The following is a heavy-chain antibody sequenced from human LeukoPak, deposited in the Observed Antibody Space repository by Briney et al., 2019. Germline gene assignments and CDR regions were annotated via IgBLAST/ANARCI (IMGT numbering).Heavy chain of an antibody. CDR1: GGSFSGYY. D-gene: IGHD3-16*01. CDR3: ASPGPESYHYVWGSLEN. J-gene: IGHJ4*02. V-gene: IGHV4-34*01. Sequence: PSETLSLTCAVYGGSFSGYYWSWIRQTPGKGLEWIGEINHSGSAKYNPSLKSRVIISIDTSKNQFSLNLSSVTAADTAVYYCASPGPESYHYVWGSLENWGQGTLVIVSS. CDR2: INHSGSA.